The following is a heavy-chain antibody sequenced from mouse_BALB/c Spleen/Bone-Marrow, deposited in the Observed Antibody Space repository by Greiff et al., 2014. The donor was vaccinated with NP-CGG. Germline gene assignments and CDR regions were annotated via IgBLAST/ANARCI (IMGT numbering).Heavy chain of an antibody. J-gene: IGHJ4*01. Sequence: QVQLKESGAELVKPGASVKLSCKASGCTFTSYDINWVRQRPEQGLEWIGWMFPGDNSTKYNEKFKGKATLTTDKSSSTAYMQLSRLTSEDSAVYFCAHDGLLPGMDYWGQGTSVTVSS. CDR3: AHDGLLPGMDY. CDR1: GCTFTSYD. V-gene: IGHV1-85*01. CDR2: MFPGDNST. D-gene: IGHD2-3*01.